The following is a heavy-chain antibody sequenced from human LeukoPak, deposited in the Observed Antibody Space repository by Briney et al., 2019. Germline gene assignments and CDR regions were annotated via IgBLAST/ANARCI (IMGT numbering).Heavy chain of an antibody. V-gene: IGHV3-21*01. D-gene: IGHD3-10*02. Sequence: PGGSLRLSCAASGFTFSSYGMNWVRQAPGKGLEWVSFISSSSSYIYYADSVKGRFTISRDNAKNSLYLQMNSLRAEDTAVYYCARGSMFPYYSDYWGQGTLVTVSS. CDR2: ISSSSSYI. J-gene: IGHJ4*02. CDR1: GFTFSSYG. CDR3: ARGSMFPYYSDY.